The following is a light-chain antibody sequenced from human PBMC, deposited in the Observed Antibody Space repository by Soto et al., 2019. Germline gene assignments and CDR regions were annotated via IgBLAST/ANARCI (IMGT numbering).Light chain of an antibody. Sequence: QSALTQPASVSGSPGQSITISCTGTSSDVGSYDLVSWYQQHPGKAPKFMIYEGSKRPSGVSNRFSGSKSGNTASLTISGLQAEEEADYYCCSYAGRDYVFVTGTKLTVL. V-gene: IGLV2-23*01. J-gene: IGLJ1*01. CDR3: CSYAGRDYV. CDR2: EGS. CDR1: SSDVGSYDL.